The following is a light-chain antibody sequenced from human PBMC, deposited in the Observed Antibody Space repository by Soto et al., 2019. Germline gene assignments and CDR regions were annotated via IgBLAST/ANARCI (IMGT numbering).Light chain of an antibody. CDR3: HQYGSSPPT. V-gene: IGKV3-20*01. CDR1: QSVSSSY. J-gene: IGKJ5*01. CDR2: GAS. Sequence: EIVLTQSPGTLSLSPGERATLSCRANQSVSSSYLAWYQQKPGQAPRLLIYGASSRATGIPDRFSGSGSGTDFTLTISRLEPEDFAVYYCHQYGSSPPTFGQGTRLEIK.